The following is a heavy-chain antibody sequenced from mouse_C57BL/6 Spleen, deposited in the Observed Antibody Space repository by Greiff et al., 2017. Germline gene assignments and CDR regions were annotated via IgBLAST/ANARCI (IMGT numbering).Heavy chain of an antibody. V-gene: IGHV5-4*03. CDR1: GFTFSSYA. D-gene: IGHD1-1*01. J-gene: IGHJ2*01. Sequence: EVKVVESGGGLVKPGGSLKLSCAASGFTFSSYAMSWVRQTPEKRLEWVATISDGGSYTYYPDNVKGRFTISRDNAKNNLYLQMSHLKSEDTAMYYCARAHYYGSSYYFDYWGQGTTLTVSS. CDR2: ISDGGSYT. CDR3: ARAHYYGSSYYFDY.